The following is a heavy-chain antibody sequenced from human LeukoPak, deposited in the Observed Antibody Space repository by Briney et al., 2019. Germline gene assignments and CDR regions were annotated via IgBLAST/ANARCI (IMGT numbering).Heavy chain of an antibody. D-gene: IGHD6-13*01. CDR3: ANGARAAAGIGDFDY. CDR1: GYTLTGLS. CDR2: FDPEDGET. V-gene: IGHV1-24*01. J-gene: IGHJ4*02. Sequence: GASVKVSCKVSGYTLTGLSMHWVRQAPGKGLEWMGGFDPEDGETIYAQKFQGRVTMTEDTSTDTAYMELSSLRSEDTAVYYCANGARAAAGIGDFDYWGQGTLVTVSS.